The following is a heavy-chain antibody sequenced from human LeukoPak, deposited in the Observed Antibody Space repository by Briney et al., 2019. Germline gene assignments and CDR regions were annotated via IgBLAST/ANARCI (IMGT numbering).Heavy chain of an antibody. Sequence: SETLSLTCTVSGGSISSYYWSWNRQPPGKGLEWIGYIYYSGSTNYNPSLKSRVTISVDTSKNQFSLKLSSVTAADTAVYYCARAGPPPLTRGYPQHGAKATLVTVSS. D-gene: IGHD3-9*01. CDR2: IYYSGST. CDR3: ARAGPPPLTRGYPQH. J-gene: IGHJ1*01. CDR1: GGSISSYY. V-gene: IGHV4-59*01.